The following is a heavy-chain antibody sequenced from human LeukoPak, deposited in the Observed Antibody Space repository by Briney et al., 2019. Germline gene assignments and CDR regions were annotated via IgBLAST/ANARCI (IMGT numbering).Heavy chain of an antibody. CDR1: GGSFSGYY. J-gene: IGHJ6*03. D-gene: IGHD6-19*01. V-gene: IGHV4-34*01. Sequence: PSETLSLTCAVYGGSFSGYYWSWIRQPPGKGLEWIGEINHSGSTNYNPSPKSRVTISVDTSKNQFSLKLSSVTAADTAVYYCARYSSGWLYYYYYYMDVWGKGTTVTVSS. CDR3: ARYSSGWLYYYYYYMDV. CDR2: INHSGST.